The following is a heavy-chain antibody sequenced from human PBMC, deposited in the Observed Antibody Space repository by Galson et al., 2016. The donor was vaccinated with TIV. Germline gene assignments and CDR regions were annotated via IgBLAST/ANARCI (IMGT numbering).Heavy chain of an antibody. V-gene: IGHV3-30*09. CDR2: ISFDGSEK. CDR3: ARVYADYYFDY. J-gene: IGHJ4*02. D-gene: IGHD5/OR15-5a*01. Sequence: CAASGFTFNSYPMHWVRQAPGKGLEWVAYISFDGSEKYYADAVKGRFAISRDKSKSTLFLQMNSLRTDDTALYYCARVYADYYFDYWGQGILVTVSS. CDR1: GFTFNSYP.